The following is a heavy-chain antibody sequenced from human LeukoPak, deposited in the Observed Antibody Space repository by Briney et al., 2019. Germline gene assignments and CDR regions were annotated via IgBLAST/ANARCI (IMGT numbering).Heavy chain of an antibody. V-gene: IGHV3-74*01. CDR3: ARESSGRGMDV. Sequence: PGGSLRLSCAASGFTFSNYWVHWVRQAPGKGLVWVSRINPDGSTINYADSVKGRFTISRDNAKNTLYLQMNSLRAEDTAVYYCARESSGRGMDVWGQGTTVTVSS. CDR1: GFTFSNYW. D-gene: IGHD6-19*01. CDR2: INPDGSTI. J-gene: IGHJ6*02.